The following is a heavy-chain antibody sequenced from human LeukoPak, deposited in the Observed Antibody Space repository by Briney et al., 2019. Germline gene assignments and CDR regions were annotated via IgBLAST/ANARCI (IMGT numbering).Heavy chain of an antibody. CDR1: GYTFTNYP. Sequence: ASVKVSCKASGYTFTNYPMNWVRQAPGQGLEWMGWININTGNPTYAQDFTGRFVFSLDTSVSTAYLQINSLKAEDTAVYFCARQWGVGGPGGFGLDSWGRGPLVPVPS. CDR2: ININTGNP. J-gene: IGHJ4*02. CDR3: ARQWGVGGPGGFGLDS. D-gene: IGHD3-16*01. V-gene: IGHV7-4-1*02.